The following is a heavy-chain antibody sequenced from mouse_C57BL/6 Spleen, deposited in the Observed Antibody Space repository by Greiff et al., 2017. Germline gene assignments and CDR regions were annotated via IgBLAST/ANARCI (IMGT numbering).Heavy chain of an antibody. Sequence: EVKLVESGGGLVQHGGSLSLSCAASGFTFTDYYMSWVRQPPGKALEWLGFIRNKANGYTTEYSASVKGRFTISRDNSQSILYLQMNALRAEDSATYYCARYRGYAMDYWGQGTSVTVSS. CDR1: GFTFTDYY. J-gene: IGHJ4*01. CDR2: IRNKANGYTT. V-gene: IGHV7-3*01. CDR3: ARYRGYAMDY.